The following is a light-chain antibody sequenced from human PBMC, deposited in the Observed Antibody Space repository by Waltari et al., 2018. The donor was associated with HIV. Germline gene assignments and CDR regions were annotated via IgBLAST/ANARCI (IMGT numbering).Light chain of an antibody. CDR3: QQYNELPQT. J-gene: IGKJ1*01. V-gene: IGKV3-15*01. Sequence: EIVMTQSPDTLSVSPGDRATLSCRASQSVGGKLAWYQVRPGQPPSLLIYGSTSRTAGFPARFSGRGSGTEFTLTISGLQSEDFAIYYCQQYNELPQTFGQGTRV. CDR2: GST. CDR1: QSVGGK.